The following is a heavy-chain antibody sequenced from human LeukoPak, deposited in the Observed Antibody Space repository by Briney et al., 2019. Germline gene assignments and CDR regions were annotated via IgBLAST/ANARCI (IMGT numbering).Heavy chain of an antibody. D-gene: IGHD2-21*02. CDR1: GYTFTGYY. CDR3: ARDGAYCGGDCSTPYYYYGMDV. J-gene: IGHJ6*02. Sequence: ASVKVSCKASGYTFTGYYMHWVRQAPGQGLEWMGWINPNSGGTNYAQKFQGRVTMTRDTSISTAYMELSRLRSDDTAVYYCARDGAYCGGDCSTPYYYYGMDVWGQGTTVTVSS. CDR2: INPNSGGT. V-gene: IGHV1-2*02.